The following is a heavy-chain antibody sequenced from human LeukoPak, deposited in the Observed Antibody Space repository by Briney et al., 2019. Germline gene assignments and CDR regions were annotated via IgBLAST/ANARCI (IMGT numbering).Heavy chain of an antibody. CDR3: ARGQTYDFWSGDKPQYFDY. D-gene: IGHD3-3*01. CDR1: GGSISSYY. J-gene: IGHJ4*02. CDR2: ILTSGST. Sequence: SETLSLTCTVSGGSISSYYWSWIRQPAGKGLEWIGRILTSGSTNYNPSLKSRVTMSVDTSQNQFSLKLSSVTAADTAVYYCARGQTYDFWSGDKPQYFDYWGQGTLVTVSS. V-gene: IGHV4-4*07.